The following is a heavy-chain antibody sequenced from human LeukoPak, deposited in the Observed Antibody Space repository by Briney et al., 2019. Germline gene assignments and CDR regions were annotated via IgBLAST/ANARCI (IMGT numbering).Heavy chain of an antibody. J-gene: IGHJ4*02. D-gene: IGHD3-16*02. CDR1: GGSISSYY. V-gene: IGHV4-59*08. Sequence: PSETLSLTCTVSGGSISSYYWSWIRQPPGKGLEWIGYIYYSGSTNYNPSLKSRVTISVDTSKNQFSLKLSSVTAADTAVYYCAAVIMITFGGVIVEDYWGQGTLVTVSS. CDR3: AAVIMITFGGVIVEDY. CDR2: IYYSGST.